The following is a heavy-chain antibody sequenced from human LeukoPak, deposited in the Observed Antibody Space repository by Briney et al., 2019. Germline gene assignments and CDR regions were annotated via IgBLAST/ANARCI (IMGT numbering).Heavy chain of an antibody. CDR1: RYSISSGYY. D-gene: IGHD3-10*01. CDR2: IYHRGCT. J-gene: IGHJ5*02. V-gene: IGHV4-38-2*01. Sequence: SGTLCLTCAVSRYSISSGYYWGWIRQPPGKGLEWIGSIYHRGCTYYNPSLKSRVTISVDTSKNQFSLKMSSVTAADTAVYYCARCDGSGSYPWWFDPWGQGTLVTVSS. CDR3: ARCDGSGSYPWWFDP.